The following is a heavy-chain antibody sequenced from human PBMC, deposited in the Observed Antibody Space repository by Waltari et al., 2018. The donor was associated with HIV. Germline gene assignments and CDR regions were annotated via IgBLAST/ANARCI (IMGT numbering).Heavy chain of an antibody. Sequence: EVKLEESGGGWVQPGGSLTLTCEASGFPFSFYWLSWVRQAPGKGLEWVANIKQAGTERHYVDSVRGRFTISRDNGKTSLFLQMNSLSVEDTAVYYCATTHGSGDHDNDFDYWGQGTLV. CDR3: ATTHGSGDHDNDFDY. CDR2: IKQAGTER. V-gene: IGHV3-7*01. J-gene: IGHJ4*02. CDR1: GFPFSFYW. D-gene: IGHD3-10*01.